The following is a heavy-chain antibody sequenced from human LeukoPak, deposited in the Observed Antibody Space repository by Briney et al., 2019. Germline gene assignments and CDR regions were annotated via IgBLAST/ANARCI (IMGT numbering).Heavy chain of an antibody. V-gene: IGHV4-61*01. CDR3: AREGGPYRPLDY. Sequence: SETLSLTCTVSGGSVSSGSYYWSWIRQPPGKGLEWIAYIYYSGITNYNSSLKSRVTISVDTSKNQFSLKLTSVTAANTAVYYCAREGGPYRPLDYSGQGTLVTVSS. J-gene: IGHJ4*02. CDR2: IYYSGIT. CDR1: GGSVSSGSYY.